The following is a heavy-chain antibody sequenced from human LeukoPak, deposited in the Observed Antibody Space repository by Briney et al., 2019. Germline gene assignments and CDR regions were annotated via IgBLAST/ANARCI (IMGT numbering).Heavy chain of an antibody. V-gene: IGHV3-23*01. J-gene: IGHJ1*01. CDR3: ARGVSTEAIFPQY. CDR1: GFSFSNYG. D-gene: IGHD5/OR15-5a*01. Sequence: GGSLRLSCAGSGFSFSNYGMTWVRQAPGKGLEWVSAISGSGYDTYYAESVRGRFTISRDNSKRTLWPQMNSLSAEDTALYFCARGVSTEAIFPQYWGQGTLVIVSS. CDR2: ISGSGYDT.